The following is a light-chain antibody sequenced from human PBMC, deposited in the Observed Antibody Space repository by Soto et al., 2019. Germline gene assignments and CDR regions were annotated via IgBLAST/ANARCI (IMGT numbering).Light chain of an antibody. J-gene: IGLJ1*01. V-gene: IGLV2-11*01. Sequence: QSALTQPRSVSGSPGQSVTISCTGASSDVGGYNYVYWYQQHPGKAPKLMIYDVSKRPSGVPDRFSGSKSGNAASLTISGLPTEEEADYYCCSYAGRYTFVFGTGTKLTVL. CDR3: CSYAGRYTFV. CDR2: DVS. CDR1: SSDVGGYNY.